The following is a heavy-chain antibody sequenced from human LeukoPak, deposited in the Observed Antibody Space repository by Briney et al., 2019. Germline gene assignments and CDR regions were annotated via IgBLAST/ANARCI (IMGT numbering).Heavy chain of an antibody. CDR3: ARAGIAAAGTLDY. CDR1: GGTFSSYA. D-gene: IGHD6-13*01. CDR2: IIPIFGTA. J-gene: IGHJ4*02. Sequence: ASVKVSCKASGGTFSSYAISWVRQAPGQGLEWMGGIIPIFGTANYAQKFQGRVTITADESTSTAYIELSSLRSEDTAVYYCARAGIAAAGTLDYWGQGTLVTVSS. V-gene: IGHV1-69*13.